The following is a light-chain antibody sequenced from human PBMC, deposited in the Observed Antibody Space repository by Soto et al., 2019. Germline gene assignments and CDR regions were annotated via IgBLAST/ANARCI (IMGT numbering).Light chain of an antibody. CDR3: QQYGSSPLIS. CDR1: QTVSITY. V-gene: IGKV3-20*01. J-gene: IGKJ5*01. Sequence: VLTQSPGTLSLSPGESATLSCRASQTVSITYLTWYQQKPGQAPRLLIFGASKRVTGIPDRFSGSGSGRDFTLTISGLEPEDFAVYYCQQYGSSPLISFGQGTRLEIK. CDR2: GAS.